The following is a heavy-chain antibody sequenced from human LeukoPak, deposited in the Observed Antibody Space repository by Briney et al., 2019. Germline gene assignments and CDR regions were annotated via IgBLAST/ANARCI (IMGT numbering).Heavy chain of an antibody. Sequence: PSETLTLTCTVSGGSISDSSYYWGWIRQPPGKGLEWIASIHYSGSTYYNPSLKSRFTISVDTSNNQFSMKLTSETAADTDVYYWARGLKTPYDILTGHYKGVAYFDYWGQGTLVTVSS. CDR3: ARGLKTPYDILTGHYKGVAYFDY. V-gene: IGHV4-39*01. CDR2: IHYSGST. D-gene: IGHD3-9*01. J-gene: IGHJ4*02. CDR1: GGSISDSSYY.